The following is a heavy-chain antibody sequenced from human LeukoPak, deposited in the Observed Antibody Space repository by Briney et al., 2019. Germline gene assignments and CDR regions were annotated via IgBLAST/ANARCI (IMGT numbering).Heavy chain of an antibody. V-gene: IGHV4-34*01. CDR1: GGSFSGYY. J-gene: IGHJ6*02. D-gene: IGHD5-12*01. CDR3: ASRVADDYRGYYYYYYGMDV. CDR2: INHSGST. Sequence: PSETLSLTCAVYGGSFSGYYWSWIRQPPGKGLEWIGEINHSGSTNYNLSLKSRVTISVDTSKNQFSLKLSSVTAADTAVYYCASRVADDYRGYYYYYYGMDVWGQGTTVTVSS.